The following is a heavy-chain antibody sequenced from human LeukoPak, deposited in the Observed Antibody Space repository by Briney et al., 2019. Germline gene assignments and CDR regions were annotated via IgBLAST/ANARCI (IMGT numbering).Heavy chain of an antibody. CDR2: IYYSGST. CDR1: GGSISSSSYY. D-gene: IGHD6-13*01. Sequence: PSETLSLTCTVSGGSISSSSYYWGWIRQPPGKGLEWIGSIYYSGSTYYNPSLKSRVTISVDTSKNQFSLKLSSVTAADTAVYYCARPASSSSHDYWGQGTLVTVSS. J-gene: IGHJ4*02. V-gene: IGHV4-39*01. CDR3: ARPASSSSHDY.